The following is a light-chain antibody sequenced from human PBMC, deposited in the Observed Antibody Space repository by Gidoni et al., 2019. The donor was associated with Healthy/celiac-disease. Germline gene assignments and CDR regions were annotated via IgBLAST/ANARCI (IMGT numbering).Light chain of an antibody. Sequence: EIVLTQSPGTLSLSPGERATLSCRASQSVSSSYLAWCQQKPGQAPRLLIYGASSRATGIPDRFSGSVSGTDFTLTISRLEPEDFAVYYCQRYGSSPTWTFGQGTKVEIK. CDR2: GAS. CDR1: QSVSSSY. CDR3: QRYGSSPTWT. J-gene: IGKJ1*01. V-gene: IGKV3-20*01.